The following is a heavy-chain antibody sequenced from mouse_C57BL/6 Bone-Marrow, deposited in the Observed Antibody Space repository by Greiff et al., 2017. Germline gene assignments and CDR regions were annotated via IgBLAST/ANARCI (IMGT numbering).Heavy chain of an antibody. CDR3: VAELYYYYGSSYLAY. CDR1: GFTFNTYA. D-gene: IGHD1-1*01. Sequence: EVQRVESGGGLVQPKGSLKLSCAASGFTFNTYAMHWVRQAPGKGLEWVARIRSKSSNYATYYADSGKDTFTISSDDSPSMLYLQNNNLQTEGTAMYYGVAELYYYYGSSYLAYWGQGTLVTVSA. V-gene: IGHV10-3*01. CDR2: IRSKSSNYAT. J-gene: IGHJ3*01.